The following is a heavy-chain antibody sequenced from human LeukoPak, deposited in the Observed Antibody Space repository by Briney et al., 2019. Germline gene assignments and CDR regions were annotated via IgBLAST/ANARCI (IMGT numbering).Heavy chain of an antibody. Sequence: GGSLRLSCAASGFTFSSYGMHWVRQAPGKGLEWVAFIRYDGSNKYYADSVKGRFTISRDNSKNTLYLQMNSLRAEDTAVYYCAKLGKDNVVVPAANPDYWGQGTLVTVSS. CDR3: AKLGKDNVVVPAANPDY. V-gene: IGHV3-30*02. CDR1: GFTFSSYG. CDR2: IRYDGSNK. J-gene: IGHJ4*02. D-gene: IGHD2-2*01.